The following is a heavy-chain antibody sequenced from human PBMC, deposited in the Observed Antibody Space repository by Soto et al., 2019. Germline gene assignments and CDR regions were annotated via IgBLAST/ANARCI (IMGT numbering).Heavy chain of an antibody. D-gene: IGHD2-15*01. CDR3: AKDRDIGSYYYGMDV. CDR1: GFTLSSYA. J-gene: IGHJ6*02. CDR2: ISGSGGST. Sequence: PGGSLRLSCAASGFTLSSYAMSWVRQAPGKGLEWVSAISGSGGSTYYADSVKGRFTISRDNSKNTLYLQMNSLRAEDTAVYYCAKDRDIGSYYYGMDVWGQGTTVTVSS. V-gene: IGHV3-23*01.